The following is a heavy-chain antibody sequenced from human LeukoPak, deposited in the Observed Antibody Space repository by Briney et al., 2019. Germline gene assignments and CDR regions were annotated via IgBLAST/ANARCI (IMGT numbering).Heavy chain of an antibody. D-gene: IGHD3-9*01. V-gene: IGHV4-59*10. CDR2: INTSGST. Sequence: SETLSLTCAVYGGSFSGYYWSWIRQPAGKGLEWIGRINTSGSTNYNPSLKSRVTISGDTSKNQFSLKLPSVTATDTAVYYCARAPWPPDILTGYSGFDYWGQGTLVTVSS. J-gene: IGHJ4*02. CDR1: GGSFSGYY. CDR3: ARAPWPPDILTGYSGFDY.